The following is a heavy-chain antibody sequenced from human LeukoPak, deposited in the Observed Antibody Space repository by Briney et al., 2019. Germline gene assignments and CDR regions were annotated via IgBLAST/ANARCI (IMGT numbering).Heavy chain of an antibody. D-gene: IGHD3-22*01. Sequence: GGSLSLSCDGSGFTFSNYWMGWVRQAPGKGLQWVANIKTDGSEKYYVDSVKGRFTISRDNAKNSLYLQMNSLRAEDTAVYYCATYSSLNRREFQYWGQGTLLTVSS. V-gene: IGHV3-7*01. J-gene: IGHJ1*01. CDR3: ATYSSLNRREFQY. CDR2: IKTDGSEK. CDR1: GFTFSNYW.